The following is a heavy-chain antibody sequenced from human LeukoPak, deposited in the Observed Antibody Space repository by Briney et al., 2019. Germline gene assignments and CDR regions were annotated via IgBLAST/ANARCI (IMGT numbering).Heavy chain of an antibody. CDR2: INTNTGNP. D-gene: IGHD3-10*01. Sequence: SVKVSCKASGYTFTSYAMNWVRQAPGQGLEWMGWINTNTGNPTYAQGFTGRFVFSMDTSVSTAYLQISSLKAEDTAVYYCARVPGSGSLDYYGMDVWGQGTTVTVSS. CDR1: GYTFTSYA. J-gene: IGHJ6*02. CDR3: ARVPGSGSLDYYGMDV. V-gene: IGHV7-4-1*02.